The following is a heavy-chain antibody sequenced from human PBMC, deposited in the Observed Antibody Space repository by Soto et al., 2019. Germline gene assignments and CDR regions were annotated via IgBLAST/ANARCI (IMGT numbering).Heavy chain of an antibody. CDR1: GFTFSSYG. Sequence: QVQLVESGGGVVQPGRSLRLSCAASGFTFSSYGMHWVRQAPGKGLEWVAVIWYDGSNKYYADSVKGRFTISRDNSKNPPYLQRSSVRGEETAVYYCARGDIVVVVAAEARSYYYGMDVWGQGTTVTVSS. CDR2: IWYDGSNK. D-gene: IGHD2-15*01. V-gene: IGHV3-33*01. CDR3: ARGDIVVVVAAEARSYYYGMDV. J-gene: IGHJ6*02.